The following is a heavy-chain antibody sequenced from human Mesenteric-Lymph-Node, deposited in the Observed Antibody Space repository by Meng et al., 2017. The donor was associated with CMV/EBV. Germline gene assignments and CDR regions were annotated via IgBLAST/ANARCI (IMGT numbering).Heavy chain of an antibody. J-gene: IGHJ3*02. V-gene: IGHV4-59*01. D-gene: IGHD1-7*01. Sequence: SETLSLTCAVYGGSFSGYYWSWIRQPPGKGLEWIGYIYYSGSTNYNPSLKSRVTISVDTSKNQFSLKLSSMTAADTAVYYCARDQNNWNYQGAFDIWGQGTMVTVSS. CDR1: GGSFSGYY. CDR3: ARDQNNWNYQGAFDI. CDR2: IYYSGST.